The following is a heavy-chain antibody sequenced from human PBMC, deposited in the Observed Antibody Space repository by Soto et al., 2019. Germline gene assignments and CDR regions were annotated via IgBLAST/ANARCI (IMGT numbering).Heavy chain of an antibody. V-gene: IGHV3-15*04. D-gene: IGHD3-22*01. Sequence: PWGSLRLSCSASGFTFGASALQWVRQASGKGLGWLGRIGSRGETYATTDYAAPVKGRFTISRDDSKNTLYLQMNSLKTEDTAMYYCNTDYDSSGYYPFDYWGQGTLVTVSS. CDR3: NTDYDSSGYYPFDY. J-gene: IGHJ4*02. CDR1: GFTFGASA. CDR2: IGSRGETYAT.